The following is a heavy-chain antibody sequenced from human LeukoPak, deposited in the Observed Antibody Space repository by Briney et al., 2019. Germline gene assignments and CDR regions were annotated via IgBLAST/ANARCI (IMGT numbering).Heavy chain of an antibody. CDR1: GGSISSYY. V-gene: IGHV4-59*01. J-gene: IGHJ4*02. D-gene: IGHD6-13*01. CDR3: ARVASRWYKKYYFDY. Sequence: NPSETLSLTCTVSGGSISSYYWSWIRQPPGKGLEWIGYIYYSGSTNYNPSLKSRVTISVDTSKNQFSLKLSSVTAADTAVYYCARVASRWYKKYYFDYWGQGTLVTVSS. CDR2: IYYSGST.